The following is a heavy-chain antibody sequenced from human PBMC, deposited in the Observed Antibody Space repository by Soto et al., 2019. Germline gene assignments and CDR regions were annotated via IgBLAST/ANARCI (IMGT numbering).Heavy chain of an antibody. V-gene: IGHV1-18*04. CDR1: GYTFTSYG. CDR2: ISAYNGNT. J-gene: IGHJ4*02. D-gene: IGHD6-13*01. CDR3: ARDFDGYPPYLEPFDY. Sequence: GASVKVSCKASGYTFTSYGISWVRQAPGQGLEWMGWISAYNGNTNYAQKLQGRVTMTTDTSTSTAYMELRSLRSDDTAVYYCARDFDGYPPYLEPFDYWGQGTLVTVSS.